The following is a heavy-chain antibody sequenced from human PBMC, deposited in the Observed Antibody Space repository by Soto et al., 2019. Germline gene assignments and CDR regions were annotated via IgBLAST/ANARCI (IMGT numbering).Heavy chain of an antibody. CDR2: MYRDGRT. D-gene: IGHD4-17*01. CDR3: ARDPHDYGVYGGLDL. J-gene: IGHJ5*02. V-gene: IGHV3-53*01. CDR1: GFSVSASY. Sequence: EVQLAESGGGLNQSGGSLRLSCAVSGFSVSASYINWVRQAPGKGLEWVSVMYRDGRTYYADSVKGRFTLSRDNSKNSVSLQMNSLRAEDTAVYYCARDPHDYGVYGGLDLWGQGTLVTVSS.